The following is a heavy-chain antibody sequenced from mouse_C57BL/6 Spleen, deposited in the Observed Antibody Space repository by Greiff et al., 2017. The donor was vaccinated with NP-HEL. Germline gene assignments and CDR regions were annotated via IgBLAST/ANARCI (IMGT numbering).Heavy chain of an antibody. Sequence: QVQLQQPGAELVKPGASVKMSCKASGYTFTSYWITWVKQRPGQGLEWIGDIYPGSGSTNYNEKFKSKATLTVDTSSSTAYMQLSSLTSEDSAVYYCARKELYYGNSWFAYWGQGTLVTVSA. CDR2: IYPGSGST. J-gene: IGHJ3*01. D-gene: IGHD2-1*01. CDR3: ARKELYYGNSWFAY. CDR1: GYTFTSYW. V-gene: IGHV1-55*01.